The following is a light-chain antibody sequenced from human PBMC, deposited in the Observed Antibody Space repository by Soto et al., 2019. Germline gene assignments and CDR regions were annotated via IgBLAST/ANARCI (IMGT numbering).Light chain of an antibody. CDR3: QQYNNWLPWT. J-gene: IGKJ1*01. CDR2: ASS. CDR1: QSVSNN. Sequence: ILMTQSPATLSVSPGERATLSCRASQSVSNNLAWYQQKPGQAPRLLIYASSTRATGIPARFSASGSGTEFTLTISGLQSEDFAVYYCQQYNNWLPWTFGQGTKVEIK. V-gene: IGKV3-15*01.